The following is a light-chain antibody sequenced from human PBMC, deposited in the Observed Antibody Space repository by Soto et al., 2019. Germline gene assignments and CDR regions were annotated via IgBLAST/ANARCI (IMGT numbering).Light chain of an antibody. CDR1: QSVRNN. CDR3: QQDNNWPPLT. Sequence: EIVMTQSPATLSVSPGERATLSCRASQSVRNNLAWYQQRPGQAPRLLIYGASTRATGIPARFSGSGSGTELTLTISGLQSEDFAVYYCQQDNNWPPLTFGGGTKVEIK. V-gene: IGKV3-15*01. CDR2: GAS. J-gene: IGKJ4*01.